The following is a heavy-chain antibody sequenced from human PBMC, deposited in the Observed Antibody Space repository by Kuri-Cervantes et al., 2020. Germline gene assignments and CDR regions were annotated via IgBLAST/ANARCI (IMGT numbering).Heavy chain of an antibody. D-gene: IGHD6-19*01. CDR2: MNPNSGNT. V-gene: IGHV1-8*02. CDR3: ARGLVGSGWWDYYYYMDV. J-gene: IGHJ6*03. Sequence: ASVKVSCKASGYTFTSYDINWVRQATGQGLEWMGWMNPNSGNTGYAQKFQGRVTMTTDTSTSTAYMELRSLRSDDTAVYYCARGLVGSGWWDYYYYMDVWGKGTTVTVSS. CDR1: GYTFTSYD.